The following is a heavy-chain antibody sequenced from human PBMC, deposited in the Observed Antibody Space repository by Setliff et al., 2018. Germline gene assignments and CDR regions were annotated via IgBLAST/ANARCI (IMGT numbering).Heavy chain of an antibody. J-gene: IGHJ4*02. Sequence: GGSLRLSCAASGFTFSSYTMNWVRQAPGQGLEWVSSISAFSTYINYADSVKGRFTTSRDNAERSVYLQMNSLRVEDSAVYFCVAGRLWLPVGDYWGQGILVTVSS. V-gene: IGHV3-21*01. CDR1: GFTFSSYT. CDR2: ISAFSTYI. D-gene: IGHD6-19*01. CDR3: VAGRLWLPVGDY.